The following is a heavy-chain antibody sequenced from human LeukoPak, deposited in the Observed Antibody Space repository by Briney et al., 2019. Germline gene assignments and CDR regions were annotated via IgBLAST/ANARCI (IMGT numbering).Heavy chain of an antibody. CDR3: ARGVEPLAANTLAY. V-gene: IGHV3-53*01. CDR2: LYSDGNT. D-gene: IGHD1-14*01. J-gene: IGHJ4*02. CDR1: GFTVITND. Sequence: HPGGSLRLSCAASGFTVITNDMTWVRQAPGKGFEWVSVLYSDGNTKYADSVQGRFTISRDNSKNTLYLEMNSLSPDDTAVYYCARGVEPLAANTLAYWGQGTLVTVSS.